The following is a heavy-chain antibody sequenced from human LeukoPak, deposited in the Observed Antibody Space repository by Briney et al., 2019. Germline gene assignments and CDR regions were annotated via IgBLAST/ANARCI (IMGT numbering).Heavy chain of an antibody. CDR1: GYTFTGYY. CDR3: ARDVRIVVSYGLGY. Sequence: GASVKVSCKASGYTFTGYYIHWVRQAPGQGLEWMGWISAYNGNTNYAQKLQGRVTMTTDTSTSTAYMELRSLRSDDTAVYYCARDVRIVVSYGLGYWGQGTLVTVSS. D-gene: IGHD3-22*01. CDR2: ISAYNGNT. J-gene: IGHJ4*02. V-gene: IGHV1-18*04.